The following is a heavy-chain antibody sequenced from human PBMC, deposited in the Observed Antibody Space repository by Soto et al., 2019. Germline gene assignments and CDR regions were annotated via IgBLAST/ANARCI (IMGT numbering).Heavy chain of an antibody. CDR2: IRDGGEST. D-gene: IGHD2-15*01. V-gene: IGHV3-23*01. Sequence: EVQLLESGGGLVQPGESLRLSCAFSGFIFGNYMMTWVRQAPGKGLEWVSTIRDGGESTYYADSVKGRFTISRDNSKNTLYFQMDSRGVEDTAVYYCAPHVPCSGGSCHYDAFDIRGQGTMVTVSS. CDR3: APHVPCSGGSCHYDAFDI. CDR1: GFIFGNYM. J-gene: IGHJ3*02.